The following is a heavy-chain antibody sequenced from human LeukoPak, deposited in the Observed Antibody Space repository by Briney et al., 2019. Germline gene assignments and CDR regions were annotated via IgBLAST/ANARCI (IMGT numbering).Heavy chain of an antibody. V-gene: IGHV3-48*03. CDR2: ISSSGSTI. D-gene: IGHD5-18*01. J-gene: IGHJ4*02. CDR3: ARVDTAMGHFDY. Sequence: GGSLRLSCAAAGFTFSNYEMNWVRQAPGQGLERVSYISSSGSTIYYADSVKGRFTISRDNAKNSLYLQMNSLRAEDTVLYYCARVDTAMGHFDYWGQGTLVTVSS. CDR1: GFTFSNYE.